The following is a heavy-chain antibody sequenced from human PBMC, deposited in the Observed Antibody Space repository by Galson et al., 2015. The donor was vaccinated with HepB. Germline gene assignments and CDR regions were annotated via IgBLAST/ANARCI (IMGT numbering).Heavy chain of an antibody. CDR2: IKTEGSST. V-gene: IGHV3-74*01. Sequence: SLRLSCAASGFIFSTYWMHWVRQAPGKGLVWVSRIKTEGSSTNYADSVKGRFTISRDNAKNTLYLQMNSLRAEDTAVYYCARSIEMATWGQGTLVTVSS. CDR3: ARSIEMAT. CDR1: GFIFSTYW. J-gene: IGHJ5*01. D-gene: IGHD5-24*01.